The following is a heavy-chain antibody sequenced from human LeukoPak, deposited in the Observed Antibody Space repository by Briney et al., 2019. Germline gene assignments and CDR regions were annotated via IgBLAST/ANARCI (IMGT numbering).Heavy chain of an antibody. J-gene: IGHJ5*02. CDR3: ARGISSRSFDP. Sequence: SQTLSLTCAISGDSVSSDSVAWNWIRQSPSRGLEWLGRTYYRSKWYNDYVVSVKSRITINPDTSKNQFSLQLNSVTPDDTAVYYCARGISSRSFDPWGQGTLVTVSS. D-gene: IGHD3-3*02. V-gene: IGHV6-1*01. CDR1: GDSVSSDSVA. CDR2: TYYRSKWYN.